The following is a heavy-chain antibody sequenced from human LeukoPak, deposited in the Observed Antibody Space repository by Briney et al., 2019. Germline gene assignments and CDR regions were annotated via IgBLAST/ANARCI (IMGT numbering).Heavy chain of an antibody. CDR2: ISWDGRNM. J-gene: IGHJ3*01. CDR3: IKDMGFDLLKDAFDL. D-gene: IGHD1-26*01. Sequence: PGGSLRLSCAASGFSLDDYAMHWVRQAPGQGLEWVSSISWDGRNMAYAASVKGRFTISRDNAQNSLYLQMYSLKIDDTAFYYCIKDMGFDLLKDAFDLWGQGMSVTVSS. CDR1: GFSLDDYA. V-gene: IGHV3-9*01.